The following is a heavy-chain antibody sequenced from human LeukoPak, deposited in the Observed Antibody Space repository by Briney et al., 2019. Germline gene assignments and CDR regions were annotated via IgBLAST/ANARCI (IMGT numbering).Heavy chain of an antibody. Sequence: ASVKVSCKASGGTFSSYAISWVRQAPGQGLEWMGGIIPIFGTANYAQKFQGRVTITADESTSTAYMELSSLRSEDTAVYYCARRSTEASYYYGMDVWGKGTTVTVSS. D-gene: IGHD2-2*01. V-gene: IGHV1-69*13. CDR3: ARRSTEASYYYGMDV. CDR1: GGTFSSYA. J-gene: IGHJ6*04. CDR2: IIPIFGTA.